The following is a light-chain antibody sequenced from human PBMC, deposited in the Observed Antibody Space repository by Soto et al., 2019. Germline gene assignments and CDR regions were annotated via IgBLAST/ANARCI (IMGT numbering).Light chain of an antibody. J-gene: IGKJ2*01. CDR3: QQSSITPPYT. Sequence: DIQMTQSPSSLSASVGDRVTITCRASQSISSYLNWYQQKPGKAPKLLIYAASSLQSGVPSRFSGSGSGTDFTLTISRLQPEDFATYYCQQSSITPPYTFGQGTKLEIK. CDR1: QSISSY. CDR2: AAS. V-gene: IGKV1-39*01.